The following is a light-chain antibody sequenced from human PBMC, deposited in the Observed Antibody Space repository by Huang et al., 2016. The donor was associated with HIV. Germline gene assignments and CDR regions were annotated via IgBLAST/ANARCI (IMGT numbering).Light chain of an antibody. CDR1: QSLLHSNGYNY. J-gene: IGKJ5*01. CDR3: MQALQTPRT. V-gene: IGKV2-28*01. Sequence: DIVMTQSPLSLPVTPGEPASISCRSSQSLLHSNGYNYLDWYLQKPGQSPHLLISLSSNRASGVPDRFSGSGSVTYFTLKISRVEAEDVGVYYCMQALQTPRTFGQGTRLEMK. CDR2: LSS.